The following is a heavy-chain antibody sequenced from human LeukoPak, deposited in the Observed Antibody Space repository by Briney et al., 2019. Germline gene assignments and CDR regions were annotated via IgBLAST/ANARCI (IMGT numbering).Heavy chain of an antibody. D-gene: IGHD3-9*01. J-gene: IGHJ4*02. CDR1: GFTFSSYS. Sequence: GGSLRLSCAASGFTFSSYSMNWVRQAPGKGLEWVSYISSSSSTIYYADSVKGRFTISRDNAKNSLYLQMNSLRAEDKAVYYCERERGGDFDWLSPTYYFDYWGQGTLVTVSS. CDR2: ISSSSSTI. V-gene: IGHV3-48*01. CDR3: ERERGGDFDWLSPTYYFDY.